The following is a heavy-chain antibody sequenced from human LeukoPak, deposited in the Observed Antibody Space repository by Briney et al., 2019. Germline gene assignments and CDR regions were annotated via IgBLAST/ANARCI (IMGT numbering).Heavy chain of an antibody. D-gene: IGHD2-2*01. CDR2: IWYDGSNK. CDR3: AKDHCSSTSCYRIWYYYYGMDV. Sequence: GGSLRLSCAASGFTFSSYGMHWVRQAPGKGLEWVADIWYDGSNKYYADSVKGRFTISRDNSKNTLYLQMNSLRAEDTAVYYCAKDHCSSTSCYRIWYYYYGMDVWGKGTTVTVSS. V-gene: IGHV3-33*06. CDR1: GFTFSSYG. J-gene: IGHJ6*04.